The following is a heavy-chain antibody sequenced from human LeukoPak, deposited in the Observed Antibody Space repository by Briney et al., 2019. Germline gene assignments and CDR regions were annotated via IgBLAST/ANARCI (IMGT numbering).Heavy chain of an antibody. CDR2: ISGSGGST. CDR1: GFTFSSYA. Sequence: GGSLRLSCAVSGFTFSSYAMSWVRQAPGKGLEWVSAISGSGGSTYYADSVKGRFTISRDNSKNTLYLQMNSLRAEDTAVYYCAKDTYGSGSPYYYYGMDVWGQGTTVTVSS. D-gene: IGHD3-10*01. V-gene: IGHV3-23*01. J-gene: IGHJ6*02. CDR3: AKDTYGSGSPYYYYGMDV.